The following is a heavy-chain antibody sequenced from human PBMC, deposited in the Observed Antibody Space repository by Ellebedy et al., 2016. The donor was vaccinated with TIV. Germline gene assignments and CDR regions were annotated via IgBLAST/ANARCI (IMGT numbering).Heavy chain of an antibody. CDR2: IIPIFGTA. V-gene: IGHV1-69*13. CDR1: GGTFSSYA. J-gene: IGHJ4*02. D-gene: IGHD1-1*01. Sequence: SVKVSCXASGGTFSSYAISWVRQAPGQGLEWMGGIIPIFGTANYAQKFQGRVTITADESTSTAYMELSSLRSEDTAVYYCARDLRTTGTAGPGYWGQGTLVTVSS. CDR3: ARDLRTTGTAGPGY.